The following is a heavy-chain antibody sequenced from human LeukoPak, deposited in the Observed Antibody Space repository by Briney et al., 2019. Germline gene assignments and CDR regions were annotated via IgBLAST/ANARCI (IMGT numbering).Heavy chain of an antibody. D-gene: IGHD2-8*01. V-gene: IGHV3-23*01. CDR1: GFSFSSYA. CDR3: GSDPNGDYVGALGY. J-gene: IGHJ4*01. CDR2: VTSGGGGT. Sequence: PGGSLRLSWEASGFSFSSYAFAWVRQGPGKGLEWVAAVTSGGGGTRFADSVKGRFTISRDNTKNTMYLQMNSLRVDDTAMYFCGSDPNGDYVGALGYWGRGALVTVSS.